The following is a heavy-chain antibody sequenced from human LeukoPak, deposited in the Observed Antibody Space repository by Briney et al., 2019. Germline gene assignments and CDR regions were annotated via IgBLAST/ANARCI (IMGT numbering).Heavy chain of an antibody. V-gene: IGHV3-33*06. J-gene: IGHJ6*02. D-gene: IGHD6-19*01. Sequence: PGRSLRLSCAASGFTFSRYGMHWVRQAPGKGLEWVAVIWYDGSKKNYADSVKGRFTISRDNSKNTLNLQMTSLRAEDTAVYYCAKDLRSSGWLYYGLDVWGQGTTVTVSS. CDR3: AKDLRSSGWLYYGLDV. CDR1: GFTFSRYG. CDR2: IWYDGSKK.